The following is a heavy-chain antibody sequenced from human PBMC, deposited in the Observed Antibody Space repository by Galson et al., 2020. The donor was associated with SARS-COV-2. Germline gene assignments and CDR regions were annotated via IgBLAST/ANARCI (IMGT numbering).Heavy chain of an antibody. CDR3: ASSHERWSV. D-gene: IGHD6-13*01. Sequence: LSLTCAASGFTFSSYGMHWVRQAPGKGLEWVAVIWYDGSNKYYADSVKGRFTISRDNSKNTLYLQMNSLRAEDTAVYYCASSHERWSVWGKGTTVTVSS. CDR1: GFTFSSYG. V-gene: IGHV3-33*01. CDR2: IWYDGSNK. J-gene: IGHJ6*04.